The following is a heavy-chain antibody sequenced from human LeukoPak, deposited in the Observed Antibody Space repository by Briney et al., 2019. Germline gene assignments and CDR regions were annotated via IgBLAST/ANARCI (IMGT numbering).Heavy chain of an antibody. D-gene: IGHD3-22*01. CDR3: ARIYYDSGAYYRRAFDI. Sequence: PSPTLSLTLTVAAASISTYYWGWIPEPPRKGLGWIAYIYNRGSTNSNPPLKSRVTISVDTSKNQFSLRLSSVTAADTAVYYCARIYYDSGAYYRRAFDIWGQGTMVSVSS. CDR2: IYNRGST. J-gene: IGHJ3*02. CDR1: AASISTYY. V-gene: IGHV4-59*07.